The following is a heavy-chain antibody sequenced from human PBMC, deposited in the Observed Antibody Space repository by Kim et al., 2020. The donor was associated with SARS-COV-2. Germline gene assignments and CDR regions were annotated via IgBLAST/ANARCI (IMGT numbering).Heavy chain of an antibody. CDR3: ARGWPPFDY. J-gene: IGHJ4*02. V-gene: IGHV4-34*01. Sequence: SETLSLTCAVYGGSFSGYYWSWIRQPPGKGLEWIGEINHSGSTNYNPSLKSRVTISVDTSKNQFSLKLSSVTAADTAVYYCARGWPPFDYWGQGTLVTVSS. CDR1: GGSFSGYY. CDR2: INHSGST.